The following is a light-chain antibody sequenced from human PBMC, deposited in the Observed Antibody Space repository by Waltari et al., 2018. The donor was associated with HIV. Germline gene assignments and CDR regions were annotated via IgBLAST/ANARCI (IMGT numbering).Light chain of an antibody. J-gene: IGLJ1*01. Sequence: SSELTQDPAVSVALGQTVRITCQGDSLRRYSANWYQQKPGQAPVVVMYGKENRPSGIPARFSGSSSGNTGSLTITGAQAEDEAVYYCESRHNNDKHHVFGTGT. CDR3: ESRHNNDKHHV. CDR1: SLRRYS. V-gene: IGLV3-19*01. CDR2: GKE.